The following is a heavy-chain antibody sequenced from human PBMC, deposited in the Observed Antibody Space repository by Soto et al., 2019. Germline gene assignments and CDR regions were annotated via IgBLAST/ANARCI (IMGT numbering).Heavy chain of an antibody. Sequence: QVQLQQWGAGLLKPSETLSLTCAVYGGSFSGYYWSWIRQPPGKGLEWIGEINHSGSTNYNPSLKSRVTISVDTSKNQFSLKLSSVTAADTAVYYCARSSSWGGYYYYYMDGWGKGTTVTVSS. CDR3: ARSSSWGGYYYYYMDG. J-gene: IGHJ6*03. V-gene: IGHV4-34*01. D-gene: IGHD2-15*01. CDR2: INHSGST. CDR1: GGSFSGYY.